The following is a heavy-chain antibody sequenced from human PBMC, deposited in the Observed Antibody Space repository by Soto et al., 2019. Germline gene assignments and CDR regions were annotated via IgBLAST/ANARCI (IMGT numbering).Heavy chain of an antibody. J-gene: IGHJ3*02. CDR1: GGTFSSYA. CDR3: ARTQFRSGYHYGHAFDI. D-gene: IGHD3-22*01. CDR2: IIPIFGTA. V-gene: IGHV1-69*13. Sequence: VASVKVSCKASGGTFSSYAISWVRQAPGQGLEWMGGIIPIFGTANYAQKFQGRVTITADESTSTAYMELSSLRSEDTAVYYCARTQFRSGYHYGHAFDIWGQGTMVTVSS.